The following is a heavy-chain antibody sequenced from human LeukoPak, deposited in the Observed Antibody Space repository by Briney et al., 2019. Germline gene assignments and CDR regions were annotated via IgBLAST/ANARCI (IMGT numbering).Heavy chain of an antibody. CDR1: GFTFSDYW. D-gene: IGHD5-18*01. CDR3: ARINREPGYSSDY. V-gene: IGHV3-74*01. J-gene: IGHJ4*02. CDR2: ISDDGSST. Sequence: PGGSLRPSCAAPGFTFSDYWMHWVRQAPGKGLVWVSRISDDGSSTSYADSVKGRFTISRANAKNTLYLQMNSLRAEDTAVYYCARINREPGYSSDYWGQGTLVTVSS.